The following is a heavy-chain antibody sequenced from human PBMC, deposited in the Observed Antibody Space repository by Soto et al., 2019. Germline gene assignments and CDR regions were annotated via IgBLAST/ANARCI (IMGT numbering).Heavy chain of an antibody. V-gene: IGHV3-53*02. CDR2: TFTGGST. D-gene: IGHD1-26*01. J-gene: IGHJ6*02. CDR3: AKKPPSSIQGWAFDMDV. CDR1: GFSVTTNY. Sequence: VQLVETGGGLIQPGGSLRLSCLASGFSVTTNYIIWVRQPPGKGLEWVSTTFTGGSTHYADSVKGQFSISRDNSKNTVYLQMNNLRVEDTAVYYCAKKPPSSIQGWAFDMDVWGQGTTVSVSS.